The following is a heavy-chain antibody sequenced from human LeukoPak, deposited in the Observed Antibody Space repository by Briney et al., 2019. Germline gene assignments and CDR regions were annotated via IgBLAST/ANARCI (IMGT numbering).Heavy chain of an antibody. V-gene: IGHV3-21*01. Sequence: GGSLRLSCSASGFKFSDYSLTWVRQAPGKGLEWVSSISSQSSFIHYTDSVQGRFTISRDNSKNTLYLQMNSLRVEDTAVYYCASAWHLGIVVVMLDSWGQGTLVTVSS. D-gene: IGHD3-22*01. CDR1: GFKFSDYS. J-gene: IGHJ4*02. CDR2: ISSQSSFI. CDR3: ASAWHLGIVVVMLDS.